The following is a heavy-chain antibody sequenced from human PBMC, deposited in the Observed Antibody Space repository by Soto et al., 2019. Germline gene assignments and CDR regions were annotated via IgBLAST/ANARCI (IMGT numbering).Heavy chain of an antibody. Sequence: SGGSLRLYCAASGFTFSSYAMSWVRQAPGKGLEWVSAISGSGGSTYYADSVKGRFTISRDNSKNTLYLQMNSQRAEDTAVYYCAKAPEGYCSSTSGFYFDYWGQGTLVTVSS. D-gene: IGHD2-2*01. CDR3: AKAPEGYCSSTSGFYFDY. J-gene: IGHJ4*02. V-gene: IGHV3-23*01. CDR1: GFTFSSYA. CDR2: ISGSGGST.